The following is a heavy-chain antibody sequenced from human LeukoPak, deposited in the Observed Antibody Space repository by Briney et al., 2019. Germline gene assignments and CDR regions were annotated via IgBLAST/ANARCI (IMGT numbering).Heavy chain of an antibody. V-gene: IGHV3-48*01. D-gene: IGHD5-18*01. J-gene: IGHJ4*02. Sequence: PGGSLRLSCAASGFSFNGYSMNWVRQAPGKGLEWISYITSSSGTIYYADSVKGRFTISRDNAKNSLYLQMNSLRAEDTAVYYCANGYSYGINFDYWGQGTLVTVSS. CDR2: ITSSSGTI. CDR3: ANGYSYGINFDY. CDR1: GFSFNGYS.